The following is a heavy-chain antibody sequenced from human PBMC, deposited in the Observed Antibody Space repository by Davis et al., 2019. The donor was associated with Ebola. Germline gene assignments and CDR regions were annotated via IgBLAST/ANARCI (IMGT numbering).Heavy chain of an antibody. D-gene: IGHD4-17*01. CDR1: AGSFSDYY. CDR3: ARDYGDYSDYYYGMDV. V-gene: IGHV4-34*01. CDR2: INHSGST. Sequence: MPSETLSLTCAVYAGSFSDYYWNWIRQHPGKGLEWIGEINHSGSTNYNPSLKSRVTISVDTSKNQFSLKLSSVTAADTAVYYCARDYGDYSDYYYGMDVWGQGTTVTVSS. J-gene: IGHJ6*02.